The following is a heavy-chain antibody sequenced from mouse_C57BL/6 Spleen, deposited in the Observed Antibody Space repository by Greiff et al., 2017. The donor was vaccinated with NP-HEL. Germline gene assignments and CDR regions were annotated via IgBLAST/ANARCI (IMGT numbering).Heavy chain of an antibody. CDR1: GFNITDDY. CDR2: IDPENGDT. J-gene: IGHJ2*01. V-gene: IGHV14-4*01. Sequence: SFPFSCTASGFNITDDYMPWLKQRPEQGLEWIGWIDPENGDTEYASKFQGKATITADTSSNTAYLQLSSLTSEDTAVYYCTAGIYYGSSYGYWGQGTTLTVSS. CDR3: TAGIYYGSSYGY. D-gene: IGHD1-1*01.